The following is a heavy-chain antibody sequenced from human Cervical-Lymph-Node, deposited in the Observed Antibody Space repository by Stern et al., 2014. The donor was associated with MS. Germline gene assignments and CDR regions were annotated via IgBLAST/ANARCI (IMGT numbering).Heavy chain of an antibody. J-gene: IGHJ6*01. D-gene: IGHD6-19*01. CDR3: AKGKTVTGTGYGIDV. V-gene: IGHV3-23*04. CDR2: LSGSGGNT. CDR1: GFNFNDFA. Sequence: EVQLVESGGGLVQPGGSLRLPCAASGFNFNDFAMTWVRQAPGKGLEWVSSLSGSGGNTFYAESVKGRFTISRDNSKSTLWLQMSSLRAEDTAIYYCAKGKTVTGTGYGIDVWGQGTTVTVSS.